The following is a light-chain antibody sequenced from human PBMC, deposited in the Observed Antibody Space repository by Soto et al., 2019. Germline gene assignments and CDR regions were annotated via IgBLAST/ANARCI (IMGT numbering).Light chain of an antibody. CDR1: QNVANNY. CDR2: RAS. CDR3: QQYGNSPWT. V-gene: IGKV3-20*01. Sequence: EIVLTQSPGTLSLSPGERVNLSCGASQNVANNYLAWYQQKPGQAPRLLIYRASDRATAIADMFSGSGSGTDVTLTISRLEPEDFAVYYCQQYGNSPWTFGQGTKGEIK. J-gene: IGKJ1*01.